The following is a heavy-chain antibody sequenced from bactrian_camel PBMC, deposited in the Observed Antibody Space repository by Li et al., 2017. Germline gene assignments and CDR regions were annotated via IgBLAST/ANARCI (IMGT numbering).Heavy chain of an antibody. CDR3: AAASEQWFRCSATSPANYDF. CDR2: IYARNGRS. Sequence: VQLVESGGGSVQAGGYLRLACRGSGYHNGYTFSRYCMAWFRQAPGKEREEVAHIYARNGRSDVADSVKGRFTVSQDDAKYTVFLQMNNLKPEDTGVYTCAAASEQWFRCSATSPANYDFWGPGTQVTVS. J-gene: IGHJ4*01. CDR1: GYHNGYTFSRYC. V-gene: IGHV3S35*01. D-gene: IGHD2*01.